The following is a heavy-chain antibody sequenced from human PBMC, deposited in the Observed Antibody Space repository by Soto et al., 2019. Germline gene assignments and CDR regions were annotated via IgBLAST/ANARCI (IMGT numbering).Heavy chain of an antibody. V-gene: IGHV4-30-2*06. CDR3: ASKFPNNKGGYWFDP. Sequence: QLQLQESGSGLVKPSQTLSLTCAVSGGSVSSGGHSWNWIRQSPGKGLEWIGYIYHSGSTYYNPSFKSRVTMSLDRSNNQLSLKLSAVTAADTAVYFCASKFPNNKGGYWFDPWGQGTLVTVSS. D-gene: IGHD1-20*01. CDR1: GGSVSSGGHS. CDR2: IYHSGST. J-gene: IGHJ5*02.